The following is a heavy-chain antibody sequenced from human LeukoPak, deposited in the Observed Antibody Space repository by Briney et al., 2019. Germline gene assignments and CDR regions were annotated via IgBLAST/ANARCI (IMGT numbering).Heavy chain of an antibody. CDR2: IYYSGST. CDR3: ARLRYQVPPHNKNYYYYYYMDV. CDR1: GGSISSSSYY. V-gene: IGHV4-39*01. D-gene: IGHD1-1*01. J-gene: IGHJ6*03. Sequence: PSETLSLTCSVSGGSISSSSYYWGWIRQPPGKGLEWIGSIYYSGSTYYNPSLKSRVTISVDTSKNQFSLKLSFVTAADTALYYCARLRYQVPPHNKNYYYYYYMDVWGKGTTVTVSS.